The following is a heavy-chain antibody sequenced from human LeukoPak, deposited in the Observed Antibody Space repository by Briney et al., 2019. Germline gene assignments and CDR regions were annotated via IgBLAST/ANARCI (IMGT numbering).Heavy chain of an antibody. V-gene: IGHV3-9*01. CDR2: ISWNSGSI. D-gene: IGHD3-3*01. CDR1: GFIFNNYA. Sequence: GGSLRLSCAGSGFIFNNYAMHWVRQPPGKGLEWVSGISWNSGSIDYADSVKGRFTISRDNAKNSLYLQMNSLRDEDTAVYYCVRDQFFSFDYWGQGTLVTVSS. J-gene: IGHJ4*02. CDR3: VRDQFFSFDY.